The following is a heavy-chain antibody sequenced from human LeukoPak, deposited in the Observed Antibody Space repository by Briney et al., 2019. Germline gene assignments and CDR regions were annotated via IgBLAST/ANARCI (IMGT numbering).Heavy chain of an antibody. Sequence: GGSLRLSCAASGFTFSSYAMHWVRQAPGKGLEWVAVISYDGSNKYYADSVRGRFIISRDNSKNTLYLQMNSLRAEDTAVYYCARDRPFDYWGQGTLVTVSS. CDR1: GFTFSSYA. V-gene: IGHV3-30-3*01. CDR3: ARDRPFDY. CDR2: ISYDGSNK. J-gene: IGHJ4*02.